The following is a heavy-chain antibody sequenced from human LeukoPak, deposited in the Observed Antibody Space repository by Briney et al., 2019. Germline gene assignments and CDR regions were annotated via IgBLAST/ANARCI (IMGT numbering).Heavy chain of an antibody. CDR1: GFTVSSNY. CDR3: AKNAAAQQLVHYFDY. CDR2: IYSGGDT. Sequence: GGSLRLSCAASGFTVSSNYMSWVRQAPGKGLEWVSLIYSGGDTYYADSVKGRFTISRDNSKNTLYLQMNSLRAEDTAVYYCAKNAAAQQLVHYFDYRGQGTLVTVSS. V-gene: IGHV3-53*01. D-gene: IGHD6-13*01. J-gene: IGHJ4*02.